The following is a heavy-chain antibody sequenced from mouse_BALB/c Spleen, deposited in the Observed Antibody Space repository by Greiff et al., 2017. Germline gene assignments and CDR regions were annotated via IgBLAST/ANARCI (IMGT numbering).Heavy chain of an antibody. J-gene: IGHJ2*01. V-gene: IGHV1-87*01. Sequence: VKLQESGAELARPGASVKLSCKASGYTFTSYWMQWVKQRPGQGLEWIGAIYPGDGDTRYTQKFKGKATLTADKSSSTAYMQLSSLASEDSAVYYCARAIYYGKNYFDYWGQGTTLTVSS. CDR2: IYPGDGDT. CDR1: GYTFTSYW. D-gene: IGHD2-1*01. CDR3: ARAIYYGKNYFDY.